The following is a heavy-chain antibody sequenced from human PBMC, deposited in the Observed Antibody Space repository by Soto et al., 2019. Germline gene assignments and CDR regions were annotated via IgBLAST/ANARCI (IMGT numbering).Heavy chain of an antibody. CDR3: ARMGAIYGGNSDY. CDR1: GGTFSSYA. Sequence: GASVKVSCKASGGTFSSYAISWVRQAPGQGLEWMGGIIPIFGTANYAQKFQGRVTITADESTSTAYMELSSLRSEDTAVYYCARMGAIYGGNSDYWGQGTLVNVSS. V-gene: IGHV1-69*13. J-gene: IGHJ4*02. D-gene: IGHD4-17*01. CDR2: IIPIFGTA.